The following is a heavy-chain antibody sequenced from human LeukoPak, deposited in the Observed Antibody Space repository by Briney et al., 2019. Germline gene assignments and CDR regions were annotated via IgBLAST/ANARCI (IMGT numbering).Heavy chain of an antibody. CDR1: GDSVSSNSAA. D-gene: IGHD6-13*01. CDR3: AALAAAGGLNFDL. CDR2: TYYSSKWYN. V-gene: IGHV6-1*01. J-gene: IGHJ2*01. Sequence: SQTLSLTCAISGDSVSSNSAAWDWIRQSPSRGLEWLGRTYYSSKWYNDYAVSVKSRITINPDASKNQFSLQLNSVTPEDTAVYYCAALAAAGGLNFDLWGRGTLVTVSS.